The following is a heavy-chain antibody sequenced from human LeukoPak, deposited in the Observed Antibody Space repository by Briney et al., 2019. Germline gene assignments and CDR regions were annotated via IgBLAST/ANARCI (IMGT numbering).Heavy chain of an antibody. CDR3: ARIDYGDSVYTGY. V-gene: IGHV4-39*01. D-gene: IGHD4-17*01. Sequence: SETLSLTCTVSGGSISSSSYYWGWIRQPPGKGLEWIGSIYYSGSTYYNPSLKSRVTISVDTSKNQFSLKLSSVTAADTAVYYCARIDYGDSVYTGYWGQGTLVTVSS. J-gene: IGHJ4*02. CDR1: GGSISSSSYY. CDR2: IYYSGST.